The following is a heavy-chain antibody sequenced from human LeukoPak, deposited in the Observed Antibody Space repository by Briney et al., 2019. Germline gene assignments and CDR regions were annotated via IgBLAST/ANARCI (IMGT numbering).Heavy chain of an antibody. V-gene: IGHV3-23*01. CDR1: GFTFSSYA. D-gene: IGHD3-3*01. Sequence: GGSLRLSCAASGFTFSSYAMSWVRQAPGKGLEWVSAISGSGGSTYYADSVKGRFTISRDNSKNTLYLQMNSLRAEDTAVYYCAKGRARFLEWLLYYYYYGMDVWGRGTTVTVSS. CDR3: AKGRARFLEWLLYYYYYGMDV. CDR2: ISGSGGST. J-gene: IGHJ6*02.